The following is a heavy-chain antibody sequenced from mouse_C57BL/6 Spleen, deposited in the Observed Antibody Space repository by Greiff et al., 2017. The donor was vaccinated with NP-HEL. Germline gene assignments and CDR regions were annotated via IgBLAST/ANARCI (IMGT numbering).Heavy chain of an antibody. J-gene: IGHJ2*01. CDR1: GYTFTSYW. D-gene: IGHD1-2*01. CDR2: IHPNSGST. Sequence: QVQLQQPGAELVKPGASVKLSCKASGYTFTSYWMHWVKQRPGQGLEWIGMIHPNSGSTNYNEKFKSKATLTVDKSSSTAYMQLSSLTSEDSAVYYCARSGKIGTTEGYDGYGDWGQGTTLTVSS. CDR3: ARSGKIGTTEGYDGYGD. V-gene: IGHV1-64*01.